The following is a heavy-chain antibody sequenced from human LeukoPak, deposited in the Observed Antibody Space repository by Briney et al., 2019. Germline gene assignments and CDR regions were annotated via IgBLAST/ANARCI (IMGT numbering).Heavy chain of an antibody. Sequence: KTSETLSLTCAVSGGSISSSNWWSWVRQPPGKGLEWIGEIYHSGSTNYNPSLKSRVTISVDKSKNQFSLKLSSVTAADTAVYYCTTTVTRYYYHGMDVWGQGTTVTVSS. D-gene: IGHD4-17*01. CDR1: GGSISSSNW. CDR2: IYHSGST. V-gene: IGHV4-4*02. J-gene: IGHJ6*02. CDR3: TTTVTRYYYHGMDV.